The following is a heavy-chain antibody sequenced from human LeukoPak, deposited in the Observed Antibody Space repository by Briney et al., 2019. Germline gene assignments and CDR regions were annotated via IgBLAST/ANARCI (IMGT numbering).Heavy chain of an antibody. J-gene: IGHJ5*02. CDR3: ARGSVRGEFDP. V-gene: IGHV4-34*01. D-gene: IGHD3-10*01. CDR1: GGSFSGYY. Sequence: TPSETLSLTCAVYGGSFSGYYWSWIRQPPGKGLEWIGEINHSGSTDYNPSLKSRVTMSVDTSKNQFSLKLSSVTAADTAVYSCARGSVRGEFDPWGQGTLVTVSS. CDR2: INHSGST.